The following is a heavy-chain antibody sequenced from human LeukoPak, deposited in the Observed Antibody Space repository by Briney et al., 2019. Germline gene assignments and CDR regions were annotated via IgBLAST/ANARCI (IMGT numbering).Heavy chain of an antibody. D-gene: IGHD3-10*01. J-gene: IGHJ4*02. CDR3: GTSGGHPKGFDF. Sequence: PVWSLRLSCAASGITFNDSYMSWIRQAPGKGLEWISFMYIGGNSIYYTDSVKGRFTISRDNAKGQLHLQMNSLSAEDKGVYYCGTSGGHPKGFDFWGQGTLVTVSS. V-gene: IGHV3-11*04. CDR2: MYIGGNSI. CDR1: GITFNDSY.